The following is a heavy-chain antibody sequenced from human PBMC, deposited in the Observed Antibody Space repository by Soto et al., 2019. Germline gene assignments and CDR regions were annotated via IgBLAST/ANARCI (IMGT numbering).Heavy chain of an antibody. Sequence: SETLSLTCTVSDASISSGDYYWGWIRQPPGKGLEWIGYIHSSGSVHHNPSIKSRVTLSSDTSKNQLSLRLCSVTAADTAVLYCARLNSSGYYSDAFDIWGQGTMVTFSS. J-gene: IGHJ3*02. V-gene: IGHV4-30-4*01. CDR3: ARLNSSGYYSDAFDI. D-gene: IGHD3-22*01. CDR1: DASISSGDYY. CDR2: IHSSGSV.